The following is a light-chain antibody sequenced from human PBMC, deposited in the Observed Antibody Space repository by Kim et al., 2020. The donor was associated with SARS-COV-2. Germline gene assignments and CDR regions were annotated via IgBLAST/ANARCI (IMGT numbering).Light chain of an antibody. Sequence: DVVMTQSPLSLPVTLGQPASISCRSSQSLVYSDGNTYLNWFQQRPGQSPRRLIYKVSNRDSGVPDRFSGSGSGTDFTLKISRVEAEYVGVYYCMQGIHPINFGQGTRLEIK. CDR2: KVS. J-gene: IGKJ5*01. CDR3: MQGIHPIN. CDR1: QSLVYSDGNTY. V-gene: IGKV2-30*01.